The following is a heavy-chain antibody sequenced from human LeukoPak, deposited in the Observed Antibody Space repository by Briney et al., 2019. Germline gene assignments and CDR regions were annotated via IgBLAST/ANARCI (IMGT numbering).Heavy chain of an antibody. D-gene: IGHD6-13*01. J-gene: IGHJ3*02. CDR3: ARVRKGSSSGLAFDI. CDR2: ISVYNGNT. Sequence: ASVKVSCKASGYTFTSYGISWVRQAPGQGLEWMGWISVYNGNTKYAQKFQGRVAMTTDTSTSTAYMELRSLRSDDTAVYYCARVRKGSSSGLAFDIWGQGTMVTVSS. V-gene: IGHV1-18*01. CDR1: GYTFTSYG.